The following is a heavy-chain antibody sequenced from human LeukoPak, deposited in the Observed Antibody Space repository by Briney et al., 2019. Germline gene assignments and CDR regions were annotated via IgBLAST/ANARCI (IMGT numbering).Heavy chain of an antibody. Sequence: GGSLRLSCAASGFTFSSYAMSWVRQAPEKGLEWVSGITGNGVYTYYADSVKGRFTISRDNSKSTLSLQMSSLRAEDTAVYYCAKSYCGGDCGWGPGTLVTVSS. CDR2: ITGNGVYT. D-gene: IGHD2-21*02. V-gene: IGHV3-23*01. CDR3: AKSYCGGDCG. J-gene: IGHJ4*02. CDR1: GFTFSSYA.